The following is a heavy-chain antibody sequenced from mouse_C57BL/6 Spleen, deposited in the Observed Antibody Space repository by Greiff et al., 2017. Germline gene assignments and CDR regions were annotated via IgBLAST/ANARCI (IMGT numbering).Heavy chain of an antibody. CDR1: GYTFTSYW. Sequence: QVQLQQPGAELVKPGASVKMSCKASGYTFTSYWITWVKQRPGQGLEWIGDIYPGSGSTNYNEKFKSKATLTVDTSSSTAYMQLSSLTSEDSAVYYCARSYSNFHYNAMDYWGQGTSGTVSS. D-gene: IGHD2-5*01. CDR2: IYPGSGST. CDR3: ARSYSNFHYNAMDY. J-gene: IGHJ4*01. V-gene: IGHV1-55*01.